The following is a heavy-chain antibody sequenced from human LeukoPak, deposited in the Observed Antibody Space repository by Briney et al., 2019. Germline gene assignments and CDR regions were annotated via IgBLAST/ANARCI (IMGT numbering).Heavy chain of an antibody. J-gene: IGHJ3*02. CDR3: AKDIHMSHDAFGI. D-gene: IGHD2-21*01. CDR1: GFTFSSYA. Sequence: PGGSLRLSCAASGFTFSSYAMHWVQQAPGKGLEWVSGISWNSGSIGYADSVKGRFTISRDNAKNSLYLQMNSLRAEDTALYYCAKDIHMSHDAFGIWGQGTMVTVSS. CDR2: ISWNSGSI. V-gene: IGHV3-9*01.